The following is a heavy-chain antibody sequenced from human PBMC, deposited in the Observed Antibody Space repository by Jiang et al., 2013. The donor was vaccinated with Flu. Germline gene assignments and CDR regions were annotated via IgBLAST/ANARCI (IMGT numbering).Heavy chain of an antibody. CDR1: GGTFSSYA. D-gene: IGHD4-11*01. V-gene: IGHV1-69*04. CDR3: ARELQKTTLDY. J-gene: IGHJ4*02. CDR2: IIPILGIA. Sequence: SGAEVKKPGSSVKVSCKASGGTFSSYAISWVRQAPGQGLEWMGRIIPILGIANYAQKFQGRVTITADKSTSTAYMELSSLRSEDTAVYYCARELQKTTLDYWGQGTLVTVSS.